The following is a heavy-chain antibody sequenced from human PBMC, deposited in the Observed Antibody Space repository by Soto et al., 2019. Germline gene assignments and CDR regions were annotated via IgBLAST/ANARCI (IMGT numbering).Heavy chain of an antibody. Sequence: LSLPCAASGFTFSSYAMSWVRQAPGKGLEWVSAISGSGGSTYYADSVKGRFTISGDNSKNTLYLQMNSLRAEDTAVYYCAKDENSPDYYDSSGYYYPFDYWGQGTLVTVSS. CDR3: AKDENSPDYYDSSGYYYPFDY. J-gene: IGHJ4*02. CDR2: ISGSGGST. V-gene: IGHV3-23*01. D-gene: IGHD3-22*01. CDR1: GFTFSSYA.